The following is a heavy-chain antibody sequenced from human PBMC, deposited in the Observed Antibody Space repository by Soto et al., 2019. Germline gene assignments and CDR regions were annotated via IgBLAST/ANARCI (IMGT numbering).Heavy chain of an antibody. CDR3: ARGGYFDSSNYLAY. CDR2: INAGNGDT. CDR1: GYTFTSFP. D-gene: IGHD3-22*01. J-gene: IGHJ4*02. Sequence: ASVKVSCKASGYTFTSFPIHWVRQAPGQRLEWMGWINAGNGDTKYSQKFQGRLTVTRDTSASTAYMELSSLRSEDTAVYYCARGGYFDSSNYLAYWGLGTLVTVSS. V-gene: IGHV1-3*01.